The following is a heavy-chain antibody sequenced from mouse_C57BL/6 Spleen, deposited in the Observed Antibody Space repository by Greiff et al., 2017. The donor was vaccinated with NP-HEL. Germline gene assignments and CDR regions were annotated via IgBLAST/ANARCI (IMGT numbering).Heavy chain of an antibody. Sequence: QVQLQQPGAELVKPGASVKLSCKASGYTFTSYWMQWVKQRPGQGLEWIGEIDPSDSYTNYNQKFKGKATLTVDTSSSTAYMQLSILTSEDSAVYYSARGLWLREYYFDYWGQGTTLTVSS. D-gene: IGHD2-2*01. J-gene: IGHJ2*01. CDR1: GYTFTSYW. CDR3: ARGLWLREYYFDY. CDR2: IDPSDSYT. V-gene: IGHV1-50*01.